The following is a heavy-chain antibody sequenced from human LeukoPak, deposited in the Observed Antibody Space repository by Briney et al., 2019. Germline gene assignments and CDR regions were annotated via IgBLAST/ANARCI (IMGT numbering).Heavy chain of an antibody. D-gene: IGHD1-7*01. CDR1: GGSISSGGYS. CDR3: ARGNWNYGQPYYFDY. J-gene: IGHJ4*02. V-gene: IGHV4-30-4*07. CDR2: IYYSGST. Sequence: PSETLSLTCAVSGGSISSGGYSWSWIRQPPGKGLEWIGYIYYSGSTYYNPSLKSRVTISVDTSKNQFSLKLSSVTAADAAVYYRARGNWNYGQPYYFDYWGQGTLVTVSS.